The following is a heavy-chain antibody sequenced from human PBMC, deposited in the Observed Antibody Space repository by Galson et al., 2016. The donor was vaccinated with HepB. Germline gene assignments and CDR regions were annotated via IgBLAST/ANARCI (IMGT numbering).Heavy chain of an antibody. J-gene: IGHJ4*02. CDR2: ISYDESNR. CDR3: AKNQWAAQLERRGWEFDY. V-gene: IGHV3-30*18. D-gene: IGHD1-1*01. Sequence: SLRLSCAASGFIFSSYDMHWVRQAPGKGLEWVAVISYDESNRYYADSVKGRFTISRDNSKNTLSLQMNSLRAEDTAVYYCAKNQWAAQLERRGWEFDYWGQGTLVTVSS. CDR1: GFIFSSYD.